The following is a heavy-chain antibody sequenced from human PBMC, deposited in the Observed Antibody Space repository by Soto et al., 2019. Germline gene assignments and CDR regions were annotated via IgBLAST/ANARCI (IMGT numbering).Heavy chain of an antibody. CDR2: ISYSGST. Sequence: QVQLQESGPGLVKPSETLSLTCTVSGGSVSNYYWTWIRQPPGKGLECIGYISYSGSTNYNSSLTSRLTISVDTSKNQFSLRLSSVTAADTAVYYCARLSTYYYYAMDVWGQGTTVTVSS. V-gene: IGHV4-59*08. J-gene: IGHJ6*02. CDR1: GGSVSNYY. CDR3: ARLSTYYYYAMDV.